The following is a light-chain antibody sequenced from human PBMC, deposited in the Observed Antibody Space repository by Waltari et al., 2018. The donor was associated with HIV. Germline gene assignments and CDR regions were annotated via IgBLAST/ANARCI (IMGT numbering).Light chain of an antibody. V-gene: IGLV2-14*01. CDR2: EVS. J-gene: IGLJ3*02. CDR3: ASYTTRKTWV. CDR1: TTDVGYYNN. Sequence: QSALTQPASVSGSLGQSLTIPSTGTTTDVGYYNNVSWYQYHPGKAPQLIIYEVSDQPSGVSNHFSGSKSGNTASLTIAGLQAEDETDYYCASYTTRKTWVFGG.